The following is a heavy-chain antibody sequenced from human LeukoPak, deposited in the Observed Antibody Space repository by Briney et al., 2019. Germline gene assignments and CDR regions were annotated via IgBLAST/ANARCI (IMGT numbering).Heavy chain of an antibody. D-gene: IGHD3/OR15-3a*01. CDR3: AKDEDGWTT. CDR2: ISSDGSNK. V-gene: IGHV3-30*18. Sequence: GGSLRLSCAASGFTFSSYGMHWVRQAPGKGLEWVAVISSDGSNKYFADAVKGRFTIPRDNSKNTLYLQMNSLRPEDTAVYYCAKDEDGWTTWGQGILVTVSS. CDR1: GFTFSSYG. J-gene: IGHJ5*02.